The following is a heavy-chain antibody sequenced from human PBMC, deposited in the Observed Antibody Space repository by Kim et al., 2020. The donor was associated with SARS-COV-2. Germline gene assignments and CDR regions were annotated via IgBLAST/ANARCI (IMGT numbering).Heavy chain of an antibody. Sequence: SGPTLVKPTQTLTLTCTFSGFSLSTSGVGVGWIRQPPGKALEWLALIYWDDDKRYSPSLKSRLTITKDTSKNQVVLTMTNMDPVDTATYYCAHKGAPQPHVAYFDYWGQGTLVTVSS. CDR1: GFSLSTSGVG. J-gene: IGHJ4*02. D-gene: IGHD5-12*01. V-gene: IGHV2-5*02. CDR2: IYWDDDK. CDR3: AHKGAPQPHVAYFDY.